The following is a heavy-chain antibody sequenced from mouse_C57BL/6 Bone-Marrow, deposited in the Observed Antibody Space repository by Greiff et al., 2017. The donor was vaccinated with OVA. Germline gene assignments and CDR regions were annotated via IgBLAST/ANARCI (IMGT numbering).Heavy chain of an antibody. J-gene: IGHJ3*01. CDR3: TGGYGSRPWFAY. V-gene: IGHV6-3*01. Sequence: EVQGVESGGGLVQPGGSMKLSCVASGFTFSNYWMNWVRQSPEKGLEWVAQIRLKSDNYATHYAESVKGRFTISRDDSKSSVYLQMNNLRAEDTGIYYCTGGYGSRPWFAYWGQGTLVTVSA. CDR1: GFTFSNYW. D-gene: IGHD1-1*01. CDR2: IRLKSDNYAT.